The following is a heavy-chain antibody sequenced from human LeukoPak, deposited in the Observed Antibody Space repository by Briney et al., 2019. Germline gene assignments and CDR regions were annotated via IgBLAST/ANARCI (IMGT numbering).Heavy chain of an antibody. J-gene: IGHJ4*02. CDR2: INPNSGGT. CDR3: ARVCSTSCYTSPFDY. Sequence: ASVKVSCKASGYTFTGYYIHWVRQAPGQGLEWMGWINPNSGGTNYAQKFQGRVTMTRDTSISTAYMELSRLRSDDTAVYYCARVCSTSCYTSPFDYWGQGTLVTVSS. CDR1: GYTFTGYY. D-gene: IGHD2-2*02. V-gene: IGHV1-2*02.